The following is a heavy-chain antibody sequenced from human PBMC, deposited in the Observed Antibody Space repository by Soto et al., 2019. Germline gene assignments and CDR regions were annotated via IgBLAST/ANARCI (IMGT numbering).Heavy chain of an antibody. CDR2: IKQDGSEK. V-gene: IGHV3-7*02. Sequence: EVQLVESGGGLVQPGGSLRLSCAASGYTVSSYWMTWVRQAPGKGLEWVANIKQDGSEKYYVDSVTGRFTISRDNAKNSLYLQMNSLRAEDAAVYYCATHPYSSGLYCWGQGTLVTVSS. D-gene: IGHD6-25*01. J-gene: IGHJ4*02. CDR3: ATHPYSSGLYC. CDR1: GYTVSSYW.